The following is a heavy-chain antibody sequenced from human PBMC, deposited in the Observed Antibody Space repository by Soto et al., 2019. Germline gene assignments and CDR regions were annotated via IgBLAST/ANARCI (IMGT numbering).Heavy chain of an antibody. D-gene: IGHD6-6*01. CDR2: ISGSGGST. J-gene: IGHJ4*02. V-gene: IGHV3-23*01. CDR3: AKDRLVLRDYFDY. CDR1: GFTFSSYA. Sequence: EVQLLESGGGLVQPGGSLRLSCAASGFTFSSYAMSWVRQAPGTGLEWVSAISGSGGSTYYADSVKGRFTISRDNSKNSLYLQMNSLRAEETAVYYCAKDRLVLRDYFDYWGQGTLVTVSS.